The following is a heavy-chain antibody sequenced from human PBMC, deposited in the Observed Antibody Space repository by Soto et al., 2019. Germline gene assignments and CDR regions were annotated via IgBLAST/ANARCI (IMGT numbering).Heavy chain of an antibody. Sequence: QVQLVESGGGVVQPGRSLRLSCAASGFTFSSYGMHWVRQAPGKGLEWVAVIWHDGSNKYYADSVKGRFTISRDNSKNTLYLQMNSLRAEDTAVYYCARDKIYCSGGSCPAWYYYMDVWGKGTTVTVSS. D-gene: IGHD2-15*01. V-gene: IGHV3-33*01. CDR1: GFTFSSYG. CDR3: ARDKIYCSGGSCPAWYYYMDV. CDR2: IWHDGSNK. J-gene: IGHJ6*03.